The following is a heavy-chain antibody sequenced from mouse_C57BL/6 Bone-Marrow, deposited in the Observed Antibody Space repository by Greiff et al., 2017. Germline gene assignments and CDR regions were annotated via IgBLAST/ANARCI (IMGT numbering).Heavy chain of an antibody. V-gene: IGHV2-3*01. CDR1: GFSLTSYG. J-gene: IGHJ4*01. CDR2: IWGAGGT. Sequence: VKLQESGPGLVAPSQSLSITCTVSGFSLTSYGVSWVRQPPGKGLEWLGVIWGAGGTNYHSALISRLSISKDNSKSQVFVKLNSLQTYDTATYYCAKRGLLQAMDYWGQGTSVTVSS. CDR3: AKRGLLQAMDY. D-gene: IGHD1-1*01.